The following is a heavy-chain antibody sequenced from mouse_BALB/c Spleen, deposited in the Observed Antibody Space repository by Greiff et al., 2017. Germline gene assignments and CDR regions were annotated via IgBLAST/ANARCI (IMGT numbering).Heavy chain of an antibody. CDR1: GYTFTSYW. J-gene: IGHJ2*01. CDR2: INPSNGRT. V-gene: IGHV1S81*02. CDR3: ARSHFDD. Sequence: QVQLQQPGAELVKPGASVKLSCKASGYTFTSYWMHWVKQRPGQGLEWIGEINPSNGRTNYNEKFKSKATLTVDKSSSTAYMQLSSLTSEDSAVYYFARSHFDDWGQGTTLTVSS.